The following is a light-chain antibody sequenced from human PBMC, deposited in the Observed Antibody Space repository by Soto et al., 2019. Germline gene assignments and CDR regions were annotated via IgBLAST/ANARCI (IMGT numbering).Light chain of an antibody. CDR2: ATF. V-gene: IGKV1-6*01. Sequence: AIQMTQSPSSLSASVGGRVTITCRASQGIRNELGWYQQKPGKAPKLLIAATFNLQSGVPSRFSGSGSGTEFALSISSLQPEDSATYFCLQDYEYPRTFGQGTKLEIK. CDR3: LQDYEYPRT. J-gene: IGKJ2*01. CDR1: QGIRNE.